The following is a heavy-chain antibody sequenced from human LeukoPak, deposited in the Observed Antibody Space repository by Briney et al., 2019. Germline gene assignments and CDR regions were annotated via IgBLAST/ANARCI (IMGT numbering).Heavy chain of an antibody. V-gene: IGHV4-4*07. CDR3: ARDRGDSSGHFDY. J-gene: IGHJ4*02. Sequence: PSETLSLTCTVSGGSISSYYWRWIRQPAGKGLEWIGRIYTSGSTNYNPSLKSRVTISVDKSKNQFSLKLSSVTAADTAVYYCARDRGDSSGHFDYWGQGTLVTVSS. CDR2: IYTSGST. CDR1: GGSISSYY. D-gene: IGHD3-22*01.